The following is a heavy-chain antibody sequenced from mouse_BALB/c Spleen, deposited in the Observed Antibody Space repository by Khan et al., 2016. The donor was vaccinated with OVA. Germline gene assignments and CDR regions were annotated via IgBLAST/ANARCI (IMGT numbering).Heavy chain of an antibody. CDR3: ARYASSPYYAMDY. J-gene: IGHJ4*01. D-gene: IGHD1-1*01. CDR1: GYTFTNYV. CDR2: INPYNDGS. Sequence: VQLQQSGPELVKPGASVKMSCKASGYTFTNYVMHWVKQKPGQGLEWIGYINPYNDGSKYNEKFNGKATLTSDKSSSTAYMELSSLTSEDSAVYYCARYASSPYYAMDYWGQGTSVTVSS. V-gene: IGHV1S136*01.